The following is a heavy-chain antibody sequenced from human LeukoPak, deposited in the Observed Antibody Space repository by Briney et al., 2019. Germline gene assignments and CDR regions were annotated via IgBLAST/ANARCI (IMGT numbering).Heavy chain of an antibody. J-gene: IGHJ4*02. V-gene: IGHV3-21*01. CDR1: GFLFGGHA. Sequence: GGSLRLSCAASGFLFGGHAMVWVRQAPGKGLEGVSSISSHAAYINYADSVKGRFSISRDNDKNSLFLDMKSLRVDDTAVYFCARAAIRVDFFDSWGQGTLVTVSS. CDR2: ISSHAAYI. D-gene: IGHD2-2*01. CDR3: ARAAIRVDFFDS.